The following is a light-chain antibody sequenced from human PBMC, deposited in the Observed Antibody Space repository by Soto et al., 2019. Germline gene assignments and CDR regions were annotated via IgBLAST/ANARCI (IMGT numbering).Light chain of an antibody. V-gene: IGKV3-15*01. CDR1: LSVSTS. CDR2: VAS. Sequence: EVVLTQSPATLSVSPGERATLSCRASLSVSTSLAWYQQKPGQAPRLLIFVASTRATGIPARFSGSGSGTEFTLTISSLQSEDFAVYYCQQDYNWPWTFGQGTKVEIK. J-gene: IGKJ1*01. CDR3: QQDYNWPWT.